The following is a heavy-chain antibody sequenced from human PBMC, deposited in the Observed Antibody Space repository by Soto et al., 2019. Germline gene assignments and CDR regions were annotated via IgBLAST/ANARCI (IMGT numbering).Heavy chain of an antibody. J-gene: IGHJ3*02. CDR3: ARRVIGSSRAFDI. V-gene: IGHV3-23*01. D-gene: IGHD3-10*01. Sequence: VQLLESGGGLAQPGGSLRLSCAASGFAFSSHPMSWVRQAPEKGLEWVAGISDGGDLTYNADSVRGRFTISRDNSRKILYLQMNSLRAEDTAVYYCARRVIGSSRAFDIWGQGTMVTVSS. CDR1: GFAFSSHP. CDR2: ISDGGDLT.